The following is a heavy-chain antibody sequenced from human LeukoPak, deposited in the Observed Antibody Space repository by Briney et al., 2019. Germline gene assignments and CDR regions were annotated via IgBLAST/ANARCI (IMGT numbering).Heavy chain of an antibody. CDR2: VYYSGST. V-gene: IGHV4-59*01. Sequence: SETLSLTCTVSGGSISSYYWNWIRQAPGKGLEWIAYVYYSGSTNYNPSLNRRLTIPVDTSKSQLSLKLSSVPAAGTAVYYCASAPYSYDNLFDHWGQGILVTVSS. D-gene: IGHD3-22*01. CDR3: ASAPYSYDNLFDH. J-gene: IGHJ4*02. CDR1: GGSISSYY.